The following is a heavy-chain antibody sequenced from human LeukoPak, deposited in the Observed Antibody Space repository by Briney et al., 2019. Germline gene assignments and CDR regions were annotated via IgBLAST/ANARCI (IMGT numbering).Heavy chain of an antibody. CDR3: ARDPLRSTWSTYYNALDV. Sequence: ASVKVSCKASGYTFTSYGINWVRQAPGQGLEWMGWISAYNGNTDYAQKFEGRVTMTTDKSTSTAYMELRSLTSDDTAVYYCARDPLRSTWSTYYNALDVWGQGTTVTVSS. J-gene: IGHJ6*02. CDR2: ISAYNGNT. D-gene: IGHD6-13*01. V-gene: IGHV1-18*01. CDR1: GYTFTSYG.